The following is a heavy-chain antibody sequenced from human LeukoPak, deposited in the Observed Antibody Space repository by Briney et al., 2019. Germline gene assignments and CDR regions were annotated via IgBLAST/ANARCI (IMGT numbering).Heavy chain of an antibody. CDR3: ARGYSGYATQYNWFDP. CDR2: ISAYNGNT. Sequence: GASVKVSCKASGYTFTSYGISWVRQAPGQGLEWMGWISAYNGNTNYAQKLQGRVTMTTDTSTSTAYMELSSLRSEDTAVYYCARGYSGYATQYNWFDPWGQGTLVTVSS. CDR1: GYTFTSYG. D-gene: IGHD5-12*01. V-gene: IGHV1-18*01. J-gene: IGHJ5*02.